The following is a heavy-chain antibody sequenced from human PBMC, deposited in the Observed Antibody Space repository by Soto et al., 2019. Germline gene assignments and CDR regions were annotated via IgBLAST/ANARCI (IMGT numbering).Heavy chain of an antibody. CDR2: IYSGGST. V-gene: IGHV3-53*01. Sequence: EVQLVESGGGLIQPGGSLRLSCAASGFTVSSNYMSWVHQAPGKGLEWVSVIYSGGSTYYADSVKGRFTISRDNSKNTLYLQMNSLRAEDTAVYYCAREKRITIFGVVKTNWFDPWGQGTLVTVSS. CDR1: GFTVSSNY. J-gene: IGHJ5*02. D-gene: IGHD3-3*01. CDR3: AREKRITIFGVVKTNWFDP.